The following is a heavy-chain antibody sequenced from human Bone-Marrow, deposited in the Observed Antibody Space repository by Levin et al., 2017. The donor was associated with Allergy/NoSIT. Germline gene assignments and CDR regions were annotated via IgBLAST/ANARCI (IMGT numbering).Heavy chain of an antibody. CDR3: ARDRNAIFGVVTTDPFDV. D-gene: IGHD3-3*01. V-gene: IGHV3-48*03. CDR1: GFSFDNYE. J-gene: IGHJ3*01. CDR2: ISNTAHII. Sequence: GGSLRLSCAASGFSFDNYEMNWVRQTPGKGLEWLAYISNTAHIIYYADSVKGRFTISRDNAKNSLYLQMDSLRAEDTAIYYCARDRNAIFGVVTTDPFDVWGQGTMVTVSS.